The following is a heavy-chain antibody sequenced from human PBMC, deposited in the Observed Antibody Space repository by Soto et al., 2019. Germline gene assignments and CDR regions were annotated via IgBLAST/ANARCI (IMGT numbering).Heavy chain of an antibody. CDR2: IYPGDSDT. CDR1: GYSFTSYW. V-gene: IGHV5-51*01. CDR3: ARMLGQMGRDDAFDI. D-gene: IGHD2-8*01. Sequence: GESLKISCKGSGYSFTSYWIGWVRQMPGKGLGWMGTIYPGDSDTRYSPSFQGQVTISADKSISTSYLQWSSLKASDTTLYYCARMLGQMGRDDAFDIWGQGTMVTVSS. J-gene: IGHJ3*02.